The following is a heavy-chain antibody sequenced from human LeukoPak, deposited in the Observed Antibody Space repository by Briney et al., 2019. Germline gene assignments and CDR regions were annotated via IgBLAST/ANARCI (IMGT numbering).Heavy chain of an antibody. Sequence: GESLKISCKTSGFTFTAYWIVWVRQVPVKGLESVGMIAPGDPATRYSPSFQGQVTMSADKSHTTAYLEWDSLKASDTAIYYCAKRRLNVYETSPWDPDLWGQGTLVTVSS. CDR2: IAPGDPAT. J-gene: IGHJ5*02. CDR1: GFTFTAYW. V-gene: IGHV5-51*01. CDR3: AKRRLNVYETSPWDPDL. D-gene: IGHD2-2*01.